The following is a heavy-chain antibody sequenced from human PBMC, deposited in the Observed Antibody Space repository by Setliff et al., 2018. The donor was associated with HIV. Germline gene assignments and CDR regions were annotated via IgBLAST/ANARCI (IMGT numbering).Heavy chain of an antibody. V-gene: IGHV3-30*02. D-gene: IGHD2-15*01. CDR1: GFTFSTYG. J-gene: IGHJ4*02. CDR3: AKCGGVTCYSASCYFAY. Sequence: GGSLRLSCAASGFTFSTYGMQWVRQAPGKGLEWVAFIRYDGSNQYYADSVKGRFTISRDNSKNTLYLQMNSLRAEDTAVYYCAKCGGVTCYSASCYFAYWGQGSLVTVAS. CDR2: IRYDGSNQ.